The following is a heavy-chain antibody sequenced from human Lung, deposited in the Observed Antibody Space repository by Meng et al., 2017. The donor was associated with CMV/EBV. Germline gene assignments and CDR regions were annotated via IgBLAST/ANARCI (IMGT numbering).Heavy chain of an antibody. Sequence: GGSLRLXCAASGFTFSRYEMIWVRQAPGKGLEWLSYISGDGDDRKYADSVKGRFTISRDKAGNALYLQMNRLGAEDTAVYYCAKVGSIFGVYQIDVFDLWGQGKXV. J-gene: IGHJ3*01. V-gene: IGHV3-23*01. CDR1: GFTFSRYE. CDR3: AKVGSIFGVYQIDVFDL. D-gene: IGHD2-2*01. CDR2: ISGDGDDR.